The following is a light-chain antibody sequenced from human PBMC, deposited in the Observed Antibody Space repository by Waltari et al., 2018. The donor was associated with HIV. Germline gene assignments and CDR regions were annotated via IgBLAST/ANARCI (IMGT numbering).Light chain of an antibody. CDR3: SSYSATNTVV. CDR2: DVT. J-gene: IGLJ2*01. CDR1: NSAIGGYDR. Sequence: QSALTQPPSVSGSPGQSVTISCAGTNSAIGGYDRVSWYQQPPGTAPKLLIYDVTNRPSGFPGRFSASKSGTTASLTISGLQAGDEGDYYCSSYSATNTVVFGGGTKLTVL. V-gene: IGLV2-18*02.